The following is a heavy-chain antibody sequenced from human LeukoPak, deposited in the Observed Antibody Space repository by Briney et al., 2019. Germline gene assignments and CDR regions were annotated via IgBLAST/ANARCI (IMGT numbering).Heavy chain of an antibody. CDR1: GYTFTYRY. CDR3: ASDGSGSLDAFDI. Sequence: GASVKVSCKASGYTFTYRYLHWVRQAPGQALEWMGWITPFNGNTNYAQKFQDRVTITRDRSMSTAYMELSSLRSEDTAMYYCASDGSGSLDAFDIWGQGTMVTVSS. V-gene: IGHV1-45*02. CDR2: ITPFNGNT. D-gene: IGHD3-10*01. J-gene: IGHJ3*02.